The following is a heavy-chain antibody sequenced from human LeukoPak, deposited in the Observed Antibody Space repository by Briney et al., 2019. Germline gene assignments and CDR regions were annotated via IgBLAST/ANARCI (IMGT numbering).Heavy chain of an antibody. CDR2: INHSGST. CDR1: GGSFSGYY. CDR3: AGVSGYSYGGNDY. Sequence: KPSETLSLTCAVYGGSFSGYYWNWLRQPPGKGLEWIGEINHSGSTTYNPSLKSRVTISLDTSKNQFSLKLSSVTAADTAVYYCAGVSGYSYGGNDYWGQGTLVTVSS. J-gene: IGHJ4*02. V-gene: IGHV4-34*01. D-gene: IGHD5-18*01.